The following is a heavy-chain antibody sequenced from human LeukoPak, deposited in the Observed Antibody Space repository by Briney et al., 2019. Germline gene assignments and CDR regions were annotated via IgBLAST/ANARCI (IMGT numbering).Heavy chain of an antibody. CDR2: ISGSGGST. CDR1: GFTFSSYG. V-gene: IGHV3-23*01. Sequence: PGGSLRLSCAASGFTFSSYGMSWVRQAPGKGLEWVSAISGSGGSTYYADSVKGRFTISRDNSKNTLYLQMHNLRAEDTAVYYCARETGGYFGSGTYYKYNLFDPWGQGTLVTVSS. CDR3: ARETGGYFGSGTYYKYNLFDP. D-gene: IGHD3-10*01. J-gene: IGHJ5*02.